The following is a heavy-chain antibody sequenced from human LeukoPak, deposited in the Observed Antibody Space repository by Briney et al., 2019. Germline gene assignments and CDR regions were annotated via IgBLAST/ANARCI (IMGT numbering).Heavy chain of an antibody. D-gene: IGHD2-15*01. J-gene: IGHJ4*02. CDR2: ISYDGSNK. CDR3: AKSGLNRFDY. CDR1: GFTFSSYA. V-gene: IGHV3-30*04. Sequence: GGSLRLSCAVSGFTFSSYAMHWVRQAPGKGLEWVAVISYDGSNKYYADSVKGQFTISRDSSKNTLYLQMNSLRAEDTAVYYCAKSGLNRFDYWGQGTLVTVSS.